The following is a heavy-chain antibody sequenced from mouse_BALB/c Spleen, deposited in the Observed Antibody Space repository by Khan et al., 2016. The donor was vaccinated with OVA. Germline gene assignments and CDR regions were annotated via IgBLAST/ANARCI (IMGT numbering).Heavy chain of an antibody. V-gene: IGHV2-9*02. CDR1: GFSLTSYG. Sequence: QVQLKESGPGLVAPSQSLSITCTVSGFSLTSYGVHWVRQPPGKGLEWLGVLWAGGSTNYNSALMSRLSISKDNSKNQVILKMNSLQTDDTAMCYCAKPYYGRAWFAYWGQGTLVTVSA. D-gene: IGHD1-1*01. CDR3: AKPYYGRAWFAY. CDR2: LWAGGST. J-gene: IGHJ3*01.